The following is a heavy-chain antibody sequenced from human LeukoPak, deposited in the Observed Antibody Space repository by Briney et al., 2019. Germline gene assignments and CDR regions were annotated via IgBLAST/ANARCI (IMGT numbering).Heavy chain of an antibody. CDR3: ARRIIAASGSDHFDY. CDR1: GGSISSYY. J-gene: IGHJ4*02. CDR2: IYYSGNT. V-gene: IGHV4-59*08. D-gene: IGHD6-13*01. Sequence: PSETLSLTCTVSGGSISSYYWSWIRQSPGKALEWVGYIYYSGNTNYNPSLKSRVTISVDTTKNQFSLKLNSVTAADTAVYYCARRIIAASGSDHFDYGGQGTLVTVSS.